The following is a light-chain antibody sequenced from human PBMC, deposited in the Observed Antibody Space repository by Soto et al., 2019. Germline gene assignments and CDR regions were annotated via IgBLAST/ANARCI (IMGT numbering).Light chain of an antibody. J-gene: IGKJ4*01. CDR1: QDVGIS. Sequence: EIVLTQSPVILSLSPGERANLSCRASQDVGISLAWYQQKPGQAPRLLIYDTSHRATGIPARFSGSGSGTDFTLTISSLEPEDFAVYYCQQRTKWPLTFGGGSKVEIK. CDR3: QQRTKWPLT. V-gene: IGKV3-11*01. CDR2: DTS.